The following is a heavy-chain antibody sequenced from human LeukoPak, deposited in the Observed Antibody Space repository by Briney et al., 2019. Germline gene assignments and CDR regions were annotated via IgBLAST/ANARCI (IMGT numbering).Heavy chain of an antibody. CDR1: GGSISSGDYY. J-gene: IGHJ2*01. CDR3: ASTLYFYDSSGYHTSFWYFDL. CDR2: IYYSGST. V-gene: IGHV4-30-4*08. D-gene: IGHD3-22*01. Sequence: PSQTLSLTCTVSGGSISSGDYYWSWIRQPPGKGLEWIGYIYYSGSTYYNPSLKSRVTISVDTSKNQFSLKLSSVTAADTAVYYCASTLYFYDSSGYHTSFWYFDLWGRGTLVTVSS.